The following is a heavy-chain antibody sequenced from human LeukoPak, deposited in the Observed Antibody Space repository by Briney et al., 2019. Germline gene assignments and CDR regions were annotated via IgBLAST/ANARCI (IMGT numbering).Heavy chain of an antibody. V-gene: IGHV3-23*01. J-gene: IGHJ4*02. D-gene: IGHD6-13*01. CDR2: ISGSGGST. Sequence: QSGGSLRLSCAASGFTFSSYAMSWVRQAPGRGLEWVSAISGSGGSTYYADSVKGRFTISRDNSKNTLYLQMNSLRAEDTAVYYCAKVEGYSSSWSTFDYWGQGTLVTVSS. CDR1: GFTFSSYA. CDR3: AKVEGYSSSWSTFDY.